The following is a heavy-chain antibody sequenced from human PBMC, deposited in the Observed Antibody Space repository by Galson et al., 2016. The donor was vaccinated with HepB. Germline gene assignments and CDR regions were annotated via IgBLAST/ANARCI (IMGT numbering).Heavy chain of an antibody. D-gene: IGHD2-2*01. J-gene: IGHJ4*02. V-gene: IGHV2-5*01. CDR3: AHRRSGYCNSISCLYFDY. CDR1: GFSLSTSGEG. Sequence: PALVKPTQTLTLTCTFSGFSLSTSGEGVGWTRQPPGKALEWLALIYWNDDKRYSPSLRSRLTITKDTSKNQVVLTITNMDPVDTATYYCAHRRSGYCNSISCLYFDYWGQGALVTVSS. CDR2: IYWNDDK.